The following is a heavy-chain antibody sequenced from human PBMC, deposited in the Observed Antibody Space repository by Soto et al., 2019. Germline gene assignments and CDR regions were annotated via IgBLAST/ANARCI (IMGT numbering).Heavy chain of an antibody. CDR1: GGSFSGYY. CDR2: INHSGST. D-gene: IGHD3-9*01. Sequence: SETLSLTCAVYGGSFSGYYWSWIRQPPGKGLEWIGEINHSGSTNYNPSLKSRVTISVDTSKNQFSLKLMSVTAADTAVYYCGRLEGLATISYYFDYWGQGALVTAPQ. V-gene: IGHV4-34*01. J-gene: IGHJ4*02. CDR3: GRLEGLATISYYFDY.